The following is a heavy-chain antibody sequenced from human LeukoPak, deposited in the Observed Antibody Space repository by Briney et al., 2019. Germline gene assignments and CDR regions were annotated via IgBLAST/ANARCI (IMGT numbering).Heavy chain of an antibody. CDR2: INPNSGGT. Sequence: ASVKVSFKASGYTFTGNYMHWVRQAPGQGPEWMGWINPNSGGTNYAQKFQGRVTMTRDTSISTAYMELSRLRSDDTAMYYCARGGGNSGLDPWGQGTLVTVSS. D-gene: IGHD4-23*01. CDR3: ARGGGNSGLDP. V-gene: IGHV1-2*02. CDR1: GYTFTGNY. J-gene: IGHJ5*02.